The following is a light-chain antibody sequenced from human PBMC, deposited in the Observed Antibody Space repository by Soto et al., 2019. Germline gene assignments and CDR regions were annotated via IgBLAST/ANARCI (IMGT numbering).Light chain of an antibody. Sequence: QSALTQPASASGAPGHSVTISCTATTSDVGGSNFVSWYQQYPGKAPKLMIYEVTKRPSGVPDRFSGSKSGTTASLTVSGLQAEDEADYSCSSYPGISYAGSRILVFGGRTKVTVL. CDR2: EVT. CDR3: SSYPGISYAGSRILV. V-gene: IGLV2-8*01. CDR1: TSDVGGSNF. J-gene: IGLJ3*02.